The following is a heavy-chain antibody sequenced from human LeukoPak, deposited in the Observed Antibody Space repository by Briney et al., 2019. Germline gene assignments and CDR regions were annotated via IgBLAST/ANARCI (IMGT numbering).Heavy chain of an antibody. Sequence: GGSLRLSCAASGFTSSSYWMSWVRQAPGKGLEWVANIKQDGSEKYYVDSVKGRFTISRDNAKNSLYLQMNSLRAEDTAVYYCARESSTFDYWGEGTLVTVSS. D-gene: IGHD6-13*01. J-gene: IGHJ4*02. CDR1: GFTSSSYW. V-gene: IGHV3-7*01. CDR3: ARESSTFDY. CDR2: IKQDGSEK.